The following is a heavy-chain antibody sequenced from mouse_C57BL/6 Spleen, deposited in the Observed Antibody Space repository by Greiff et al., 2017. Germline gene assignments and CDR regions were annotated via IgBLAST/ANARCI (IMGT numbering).Heavy chain of an antibody. CDR3: AREGYSNYNYYAMDY. J-gene: IGHJ4*01. V-gene: IGHV1-82*01. D-gene: IGHD2-5*01. CDR2: IYPGDGDT. CDR1: GYAFSSSW. Sequence: QVQLKESGPELVKPGTSVKISCKASGYAFSSSWMNWVKQRPGKGLEWIGRIYPGDGDTNYNGKFKGKATLTADKSSSPACMQLSSLTSEDSGVYFCAREGYSNYNYYAMDYWGQGTSVTVSS.